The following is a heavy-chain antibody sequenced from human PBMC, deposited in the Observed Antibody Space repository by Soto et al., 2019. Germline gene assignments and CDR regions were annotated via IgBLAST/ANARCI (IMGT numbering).Heavy chain of an antibody. CDR2: IDWDDDK. D-gene: IGHD3-10*01. Sequence: SGPTLVNPTQTLTLTCTFSWFSLSTSGVGVGWIRQPPGKALEWLALIDWDDDKYYSTSLKTRLTISKDTSKNQVVLTMTNMDPVDTATYYCARTYYGSGSYRKDLPSYSDFRGQTTLGTRSS. V-gene: IGHV2-70*01. J-gene: IGHJ4*02. CDR3: ARTYYGSGSYRKDLPSYSDF. CDR1: WFSLSTSGVG.